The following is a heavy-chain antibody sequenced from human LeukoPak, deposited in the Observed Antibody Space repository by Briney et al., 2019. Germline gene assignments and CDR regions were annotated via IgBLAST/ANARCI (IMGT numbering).Heavy chain of an antibody. CDR3: ARQVTPHYFDY. J-gene: IGHJ4*02. Sequence: GASVKVSCKASGYTFTSYYMHWVRQAPGQGLEWMGRINPNSGGTNYAQKFQGRVTMTRDTSISTAYMELSRLRSDDTAVYYCARQVTPHYFDYWGQGTLVTVSS. D-gene: IGHD2-21*02. CDR2: INPNSGGT. CDR1: GYTFTSYY. V-gene: IGHV1-2*06.